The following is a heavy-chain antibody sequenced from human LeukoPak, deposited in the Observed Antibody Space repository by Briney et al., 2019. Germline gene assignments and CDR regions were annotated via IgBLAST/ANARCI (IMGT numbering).Heavy chain of an antibody. V-gene: IGHV4-59*08. Sequence: PSETLSLTCTVSGGSISSYYWSWIRQPPGKGLEGVGHIYYSGSTNYNPSLESRVTVSLDTSKNQFSLKLTSVTAADTAVYYCAGLPRGTRPPDYLQHWGQGTLVTVSS. CDR3: AGLPRGTRPPDYLQH. D-gene: IGHD1-1*01. CDR2: IYYSGST. CDR1: GGSISSYY. J-gene: IGHJ1*01.